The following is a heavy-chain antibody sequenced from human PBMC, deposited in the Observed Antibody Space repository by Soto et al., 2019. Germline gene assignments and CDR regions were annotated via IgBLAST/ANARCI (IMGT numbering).Heavy chain of an antibody. CDR1: GFTFSSYW. Sequence: GGSLRLSCAASGFTFSSYWMHWVRQAPGKGLVWVSRINSDGSSTSYADSVKGRFTISRDNAKNTLYLQMNSLRAEDTAVYYCARVGNTVFQVAEEWSYYYYYYGMDVWGQGTTVTVSS. D-gene: IGHD3-3*01. CDR2: INSDGSST. CDR3: ARVGNTVFQVAEEWSYYYYYYGMDV. J-gene: IGHJ6*02. V-gene: IGHV3-74*01.